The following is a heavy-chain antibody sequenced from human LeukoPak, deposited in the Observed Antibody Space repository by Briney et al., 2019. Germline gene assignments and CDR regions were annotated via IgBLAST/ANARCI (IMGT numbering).Heavy chain of an antibody. V-gene: IGHV3-33*08. Sequence: GGSLRLSCAASGFTFSSYSMNWVRQAPGKGLEWVAVIWYDGSNKYYADSVKGRFTISRDNSKDTLYLQMNSLRAEDTAVYYCARELRSGWYVPLDYWGQGTLVTVSS. CDR3: ARELRSGWYVPLDY. J-gene: IGHJ4*02. D-gene: IGHD6-19*01. CDR2: IWYDGSNK. CDR1: GFTFSSYS.